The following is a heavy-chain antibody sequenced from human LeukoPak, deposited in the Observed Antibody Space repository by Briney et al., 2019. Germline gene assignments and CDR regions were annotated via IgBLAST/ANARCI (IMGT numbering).Heavy chain of an antibody. CDR3: ARGTMVNSLFFDY. V-gene: IGHV4-4*07. D-gene: IGHD3-10*01. Sequence: SETLSLTCTVSGGSISSYYWSSIRQPAGKGLEWIGRIYTSGSTKYNPSLKSRVTMSVDTSKNQFSLKLSSVTAADTAVYYCARGTMVNSLFFDYWGQGTLVTVSS. CDR1: GGSISSYY. CDR2: IYTSGST. J-gene: IGHJ4*02.